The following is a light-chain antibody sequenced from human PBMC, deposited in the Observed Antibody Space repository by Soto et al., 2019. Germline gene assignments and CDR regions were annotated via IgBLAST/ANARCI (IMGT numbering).Light chain of an antibody. CDR1: QSVSSN. CDR3: QHYNNWPPWT. Sequence: EIVMTQSPATLSVSPGERATLSCRTSQSVSSNLAWYQQKLGQAPRLLIYGASTRATGIPARFSGSGSGTEFTLTISSLQSEDFALYYCQHYNNWPPWTFGQGTKVDIK. V-gene: IGKV3-15*01. CDR2: GAS. J-gene: IGKJ1*01.